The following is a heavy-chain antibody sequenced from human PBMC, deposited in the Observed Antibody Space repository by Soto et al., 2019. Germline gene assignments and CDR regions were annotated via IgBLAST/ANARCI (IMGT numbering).Heavy chain of an antibody. Sequence: GESLKISCKGSGYSFTSYWIGWVRQMPGKGLELMGIIYPGDSDTRYSPSFQDQVTISADKSISTAYLQWSSLKASDTAMYYCARQSRGYSYGSGYYYGMDVWGQGTTVTVSS. CDR2: IYPGDSDT. CDR1: GYSFTSYW. J-gene: IGHJ6*02. D-gene: IGHD5-18*01. V-gene: IGHV5-51*01. CDR3: ARQSRGYSYGSGYYYGMDV.